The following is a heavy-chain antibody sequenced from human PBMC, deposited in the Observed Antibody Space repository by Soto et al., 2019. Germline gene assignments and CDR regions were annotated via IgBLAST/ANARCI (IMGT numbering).Heavy chain of an antibody. CDR2: IYYSGST. CDR3: AGGYYYDISGYVH. V-gene: IGHV4-59*01. D-gene: IGHD3-22*01. CDR1: GGYISSYY. Sequence: SETLSLTCTVSGGYISSYYWSWIRQPPGKGLEWIGYIYYSGSTNYNPSLKSRVTISLDTSKNQFSLKLSSVTAADTAVYYCAGGYYYDISGYVHWGQGTLVTVSS. J-gene: IGHJ4*01.